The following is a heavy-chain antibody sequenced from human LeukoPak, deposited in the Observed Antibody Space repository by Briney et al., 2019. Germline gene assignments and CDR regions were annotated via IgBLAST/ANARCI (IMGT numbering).Heavy chain of an antibody. J-gene: IGHJ5*02. Sequence: ASVKVSCKASGYTFIDYYIHWVRQAPGQGLERMGWINPNSGGPYYAQKFQGRVTMTRDTSINTAYMELSGLTSDDTAVYYCARRLSTWSEGWFDPWGQGTLVTVSS. CDR2: INPNSGGP. CDR3: ARRLSTWSEGWFDP. V-gene: IGHV1-2*02. CDR1: GYTFIDYY. D-gene: IGHD6-13*01.